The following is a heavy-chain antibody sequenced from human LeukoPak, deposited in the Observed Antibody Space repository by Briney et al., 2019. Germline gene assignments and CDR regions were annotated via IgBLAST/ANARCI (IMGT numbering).Heavy chain of an antibody. CDR3: ARGVMPQLPDWFDP. Sequence: GGSLRLSCAASGFTFSSSSMNWVRQAPGKGLEWVSSISSGSSYIYYADSVKGRFTISRDNAKNSLYLQMNSLRAEDTAVYYCARGVMPQLPDWFDPWGQGTLVTVSS. D-gene: IGHD2-2*01. J-gene: IGHJ5*02. V-gene: IGHV3-21*01. CDR2: ISSGSSYI. CDR1: GFTFSSSS.